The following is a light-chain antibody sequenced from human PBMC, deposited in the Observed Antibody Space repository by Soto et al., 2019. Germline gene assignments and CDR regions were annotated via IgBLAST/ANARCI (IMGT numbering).Light chain of an antibody. V-gene: IGKV1-5*01. J-gene: IGKJ5*01. CDR2: DAS. CDR1: QSIRSL. Sequence: DIQMTQSPSTLSASVGDRFTITGRGSQSIRSLLAWYPRTPGKAPQVLIYDASSLGSGVPSRFSGSGSGTEFTLTISSLPPDDFATYFCQQYQTYSTFGQGTRLEIK. CDR3: QQYQTYST.